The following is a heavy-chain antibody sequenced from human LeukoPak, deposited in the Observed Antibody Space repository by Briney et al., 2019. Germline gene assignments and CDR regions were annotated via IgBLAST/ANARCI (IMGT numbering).Heavy chain of an antibody. Sequence: GGSLRLSCAASGFTFSSYCMSWVRLAPGRGLEWVSGITGSGIDMEYADSVKGRFPVSRDNSKSTLYLQMTSLRAEDTAVYYCVFGVRGIIPNPFDYWGQGTLVTISS. V-gene: IGHV3-23*01. D-gene: IGHD3-10*01. J-gene: IGHJ4*02. CDR2: ITGSGIDM. CDR3: VFGVRGIIPNPFDY. CDR1: GFTFSSYC.